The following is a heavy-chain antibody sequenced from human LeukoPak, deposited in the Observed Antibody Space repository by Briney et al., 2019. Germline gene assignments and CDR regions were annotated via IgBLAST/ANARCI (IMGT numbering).Heavy chain of an antibody. CDR3: ARTGDYVDY. D-gene: IGHD1-14*01. CDR2: ISSSSTI. V-gene: IGHV3-48*02. Sequence: GGSLRLSCAASGFTFSSYSMNWVRQAPGKGLEWVSYISSSSTIYYADSVKGRFTISRDNAKNSLYLQMNSLRDEDTAVYYCARTGDYVDYWGQGTLVTVSS. CDR1: GFTFSSYS. J-gene: IGHJ4*02.